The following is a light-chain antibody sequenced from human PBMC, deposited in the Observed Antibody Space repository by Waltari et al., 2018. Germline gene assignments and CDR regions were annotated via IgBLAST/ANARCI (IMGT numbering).Light chain of an antibody. V-gene: IGKV3-20*01. CDR2: GAS. CDR3: QQYGTSPIT. CDR1: QNIINSY. J-gene: IGKJ5*01. Sequence: EIVLTQSPGTLSLSPGDRATPSCRASQNIINSYLAWFQQKPGQAPRLLIYGASNRATGIPGRFSGGGSEADFTLTINRLEAEDFAVYFCQQYGTSPITFGQGTRLEIK.